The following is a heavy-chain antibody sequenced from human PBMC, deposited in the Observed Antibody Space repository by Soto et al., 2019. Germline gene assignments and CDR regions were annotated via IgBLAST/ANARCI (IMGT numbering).Heavy chain of an antibody. CDR3: ARRYGGNLDY. CDR2: INPSGGIT. D-gene: IGHD1-26*01. J-gene: IGHJ4*02. V-gene: IGHV1-46*01. CDR1: GYTFTSCL. Sequence: ATVKVPCKAFGYTFTSCLLRWVRKAPGQGLEWMGKINPSGGITTYAQNFQGRVIMTSDTSTSTVYMDLSSLRSEDTAVYYCARRYGGNLDYWGQGPLVTVTS.